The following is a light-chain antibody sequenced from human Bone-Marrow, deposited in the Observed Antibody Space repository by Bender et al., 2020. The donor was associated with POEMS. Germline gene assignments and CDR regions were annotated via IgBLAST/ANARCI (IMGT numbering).Light chain of an antibody. J-gene: IGLJ3*02. CDR1: SSDIGSYNR. V-gene: IGLV2-18*02. CDR2: EVS. CDR3: NSYTTSGTWV. Sequence: QSALTQPASVSGSPGQSITISCTGTSSDIGSYNRVSWYQQPPGTAPKLMIFEVSNRPSGVPDRFSGSKSGNTASLTISGLQAEDEADYYCNSYTTSGTWVFGGGTKLTVL.